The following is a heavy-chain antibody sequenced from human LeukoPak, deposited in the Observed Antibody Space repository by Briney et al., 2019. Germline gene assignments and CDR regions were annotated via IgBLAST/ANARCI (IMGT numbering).Heavy chain of an antibody. J-gene: IGHJ6*03. V-gene: IGHV4-59*12. Sequence: SETLSLTCTVSGGSISSYYWSWIRQPPGKGLEWIGYIYYSGSTNYNPSLKSRVTISVDTSKNQFSLKLSSVTAADTAVYYCAREPYCSSTSCYSYYYYMDVWGKGTTVTVSS. CDR2: IYYSGST. CDR3: AREPYCSSTSCYSYYYYMDV. CDR1: GGSISSYY. D-gene: IGHD2-2*02.